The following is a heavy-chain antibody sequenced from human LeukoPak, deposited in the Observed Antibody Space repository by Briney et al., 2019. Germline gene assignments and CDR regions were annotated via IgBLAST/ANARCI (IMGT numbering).Heavy chain of an antibody. CDR1: GFTFSSYW. CDR3: AKDGAVTTSYGAFDI. J-gene: IGHJ3*02. CDR2: ISGSGGST. V-gene: IGHV3-23*01. D-gene: IGHD4-17*01. Sequence: GGSLRLSCAASGFTFSSYWMSWVRQAPGQGLEWVSAISGSGGSTYYADSVKGRFTISRDNSKNMLYLQMNSLRAEDTGVYYCAKDGAVTTSYGAFDIWGQGTMVTVSS.